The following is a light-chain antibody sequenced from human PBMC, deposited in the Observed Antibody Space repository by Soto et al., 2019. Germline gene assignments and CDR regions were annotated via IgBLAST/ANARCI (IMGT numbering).Light chain of an antibody. Sequence: DIQMTQSPSTLYASVGDRVTITCRASQSISSWVAWYQQRPGKAPKLLIYDASTLDGGVPSRFSGSGSGTEFTLTISSLQPDDFATYYCQQYNSYLVTFGPGTKVDIK. CDR1: QSISSW. J-gene: IGKJ3*01. CDR3: QQYNSYLVT. V-gene: IGKV1-5*01. CDR2: DAS.